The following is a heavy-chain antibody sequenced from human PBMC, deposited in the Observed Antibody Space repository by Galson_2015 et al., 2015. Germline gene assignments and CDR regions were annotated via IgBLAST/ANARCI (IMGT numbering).Heavy chain of an antibody. CDR2: IYPGDSDT. Sequence: SGAEVKKPGESLKISCKGSGYSFTSYWIGWVRQMPGKGLEWMGIIYPGDSDTRYSPSFQGQVTISADKSISTAYLQWSSLKASDTAMYYCARTYYYGSGSYFPADAFDIWGQGTMVTVSS. J-gene: IGHJ3*02. CDR3: ARTYYYGSGSYFPADAFDI. V-gene: IGHV5-51*01. CDR1: GYSFTSYW. D-gene: IGHD3-10*01.